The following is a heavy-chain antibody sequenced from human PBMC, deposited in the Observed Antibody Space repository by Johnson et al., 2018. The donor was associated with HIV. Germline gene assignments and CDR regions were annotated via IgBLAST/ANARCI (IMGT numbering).Heavy chain of an antibody. Sequence: VQLVESGGGLVQPGRSLRLSCTASGFTFGDYAMHWVRQAPGKGLEWVSGISWNSGSIGYADSVKGRFTISRDNAKNSLYLQMNSLRAEDTAVYYCARDDDPPDAFDIWGQGTMVTVSS. CDR1: GFTFGDYA. V-gene: IGHV3-9*01. CDR3: ARDDDPPDAFDI. J-gene: IGHJ3*02. CDR2: ISWNSGSI.